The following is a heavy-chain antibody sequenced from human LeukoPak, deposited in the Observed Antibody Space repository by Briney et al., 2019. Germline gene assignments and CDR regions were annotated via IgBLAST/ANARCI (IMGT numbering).Heavy chain of an antibody. V-gene: IGHV4-59*01. CDR1: GGSISSYY. D-gene: IGHD6-13*01. J-gene: IGHJ4*02. Sequence: SETLSLTCIVSGGSISSYYWSWIRQPPGKGLEWIGYIYYSGSTNYNPSLKSRLTISVDTSKNQFSLKLSSVTAADTAVYYCARVSSSSWSQLDYWGQGTLATVSS. CDR3: ARVSSSSWSQLDY. CDR2: IYYSGST.